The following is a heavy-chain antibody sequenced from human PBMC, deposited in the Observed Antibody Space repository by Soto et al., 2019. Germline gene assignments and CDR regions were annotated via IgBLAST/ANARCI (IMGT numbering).Heavy chain of an antibody. CDR3: ARGAECSGGSCYPDY. V-gene: IGHV4-34*01. D-gene: IGHD2-15*01. CDR1: GGSFSGYY. J-gene: IGHJ4*02. Sequence: QVHLQQWGAGLLKPSETLSLTCAVYGGSFSGYYWSWIRQPPGKGLEWIGEINHSGSTNYNPSLKSRVTISVDTSKNQFSLKLSSVTAADTPVYYCARGAECSGGSCYPDYWGQGTLVTVSS. CDR2: INHSGST.